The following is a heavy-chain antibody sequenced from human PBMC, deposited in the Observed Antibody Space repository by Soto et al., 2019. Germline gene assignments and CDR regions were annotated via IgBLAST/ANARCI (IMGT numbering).Heavy chain of an antibody. CDR1: GGSISSYY. D-gene: IGHD6-19*01. Sequence: LSVTCTVSGGSISSYYWSGIRQPAGKGLEWIGRIYTSGSTNYNPSLKSRVTMSVDTSKNQFSLKLSSVTAADTAVYYCAREDGIAVAGSLVDYWGQGTLVTVSS. J-gene: IGHJ4*02. CDR3: AREDGIAVAGSLVDY. V-gene: IGHV4-4*07. CDR2: IYTSGST.